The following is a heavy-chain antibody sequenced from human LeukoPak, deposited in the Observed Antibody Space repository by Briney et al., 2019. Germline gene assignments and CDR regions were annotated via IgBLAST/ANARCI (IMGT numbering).Heavy chain of an antibody. D-gene: IGHD6-13*01. CDR1: EVTFSTYG. V-gene: IGHV3-30*18. CDR2: ISYDGSYK. Sequence: GGSLRLSCAASEVTFSTYGMHWVRQAPGKGLEWVAVISYDGSYKFYADSVKGRFTISRDNSKSTLYLQMNSLRAEDTAVYYCAKDRYSGLNTIDYWGQGTLVTVSS. CDR3: AKDRYSGLNTIDY. J-gene: IGHJ4*02.